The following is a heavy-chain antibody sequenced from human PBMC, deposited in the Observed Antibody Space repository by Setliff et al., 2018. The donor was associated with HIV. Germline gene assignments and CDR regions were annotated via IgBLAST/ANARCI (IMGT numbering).Heavy chain of an antibody. V-gene: IGHV1-46*01. CDR2: INPSDGIP. J-gene: IGHJ4*02. Sequence: ASVKVSCKASGFSFSRHYMHWVRQAPGEGLEWVAMINPSDGIPSYAQKFQGRVTMTRDTSISTAYMELSSLSSEDTAVYYCARAGAVETTHFDYWGQGALVTVSS. CDR1: GFSFSRHY. D-gene: IGHD1-7*01. CDR3: ARAGAVETTHFDY.